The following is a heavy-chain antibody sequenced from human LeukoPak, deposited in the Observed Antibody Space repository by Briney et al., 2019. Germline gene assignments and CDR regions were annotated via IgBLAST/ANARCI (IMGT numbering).Heavy chain of an antibody. CDR2: SKSKTDGGTT. J-gene: IGHJ6*03. Sequence: GLSLRLSCAASVFSVINAWMSWVRQAPGKGLEGVGRSKSKTDGGTTDYAAPVKGRFTISRDDSKNTLYLQMNSLKTEDTAVYYCTTDPSRSGYYYYYMDVWGKGTTVTVSS. V-gene: IGHV3-15*01. CDR3: TTDPSRSGYYYYYMDV. D-gene: IGHD3-10*01. CDR1: VFSVINAW.